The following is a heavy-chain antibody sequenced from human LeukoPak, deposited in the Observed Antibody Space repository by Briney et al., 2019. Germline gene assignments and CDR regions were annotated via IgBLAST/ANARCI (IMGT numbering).Heavy chain of an antibody. CDR3: AREGYYYDSSGTRKNWFDP. J-gene: IGHJ5*02. Sequence: ASVKVSCKASGYTFTSYYMHWVRQAPGQGLEWMGIINPSGGSTGYAQKFQGRVTMTRDTSTSTVYMELSSLRSEDTAVYYCAREGYYYDSSGTRKNWFDPWGQGTLVTVSS. V-gene: IGHV1-46*01. CDR1: GYTFTSYY. CDR2: INPSGGST. D-gene: IGHD3-22*01.